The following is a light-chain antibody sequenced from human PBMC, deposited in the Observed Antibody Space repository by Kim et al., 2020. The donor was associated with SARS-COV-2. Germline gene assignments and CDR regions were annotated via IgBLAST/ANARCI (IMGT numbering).Light chain of an antibody. CDR3: TSFTNSATGV. J-gene: IGLJ3*02. CDR1: RSDIGASNN. CDR2: DVS. V-gene: IGLV2-14*03. Sequence: QSHTSGYTGTRSDIGASNNLARYQQHPGKAPNHMIYDVSKRPSGVSDRFSGSKSGNTASLTVSGLQAEDEADYYCTSFTNSATGVFGGGTQLTVL.